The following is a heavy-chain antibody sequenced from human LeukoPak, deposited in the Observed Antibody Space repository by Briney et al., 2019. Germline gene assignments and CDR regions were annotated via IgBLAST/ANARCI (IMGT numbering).Heavy chain of an antibody. D-gene: IGHD7-27*01. J-gene: IGHJ3*02. CDR2: IYTSGNT. Sequence: SQTLSLXCTVSGDSISSGNYYWTWIRQPAEKGPEWIGRIYTSGNTNYNPSLKSQVTISMDTSKNQFSLNLNSVTAADTAVYYCARDRAGDSFDIWGQGTMVTVSS. V-gene: IGHV4-61*02. CDR1: GDSISSGNYY. CDR3: ARDRAGDSFDI.